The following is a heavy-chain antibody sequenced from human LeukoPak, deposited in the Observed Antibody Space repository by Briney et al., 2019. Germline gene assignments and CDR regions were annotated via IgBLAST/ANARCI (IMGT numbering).Heavy chain of an antibody. CDR3: ARDFGYASWFDP. J-gene: IGHJ5*02. V-gene: IGHV4-30-4*08. CDR1: GGSISSGDYY. Sequence: SETLSLTCTVSGGSISSGDYYWSWIRQPPGKGLEWIGYIYYSGSTYYNPSLKSRVTISVDTSKNQFSLKLSSVTAADTAVYYCARDFGYASWFDPWGQGTLVTVSS. CDR2: IYYSGST. D-gene: IGHD2-8*01.